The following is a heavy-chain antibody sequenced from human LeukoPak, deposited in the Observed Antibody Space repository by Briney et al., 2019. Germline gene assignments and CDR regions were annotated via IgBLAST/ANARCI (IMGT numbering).Heavy chain of an antibody. CDR1: GFTFSSYN. Sequence: GGSLRLSCSASGFTFSSYNMNWVRQAPGKGLEWVSYISTSSGTINYADSVKGRFTISRDNAKNSLYLQMNSLRDEDTALYFCARERAVGATPFDFRVQGTLVTVSS. V-gene: IGHV3-48*02. D-gene: IGHD1-26*01. CDR2: ISTSSGTI. J-gene: IGHJ4*02. CDR3: ARERAVGATPFDF.